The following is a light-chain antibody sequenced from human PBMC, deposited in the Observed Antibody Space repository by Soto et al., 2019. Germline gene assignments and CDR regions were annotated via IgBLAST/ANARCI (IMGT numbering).Light chain of an antibody. CDR3: QHYDNIPIT. Sequence: DIRMTQSPASLSSTVGDTVTITCQASQDITNYLNWYQQKPGKAPKLLISDASTLETGVPSRFSGSGSGTDFAFTISSLQPEDIATYYCQHYDNIPITFGQGTRLEIK. V-gene: IGKV1-33*01. J-gene: IGKJ5*01. CDR2: DAS. CDR1: QDITNY.